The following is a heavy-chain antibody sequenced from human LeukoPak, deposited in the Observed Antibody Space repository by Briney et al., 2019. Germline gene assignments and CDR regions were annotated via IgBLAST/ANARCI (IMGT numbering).Heavy chain of an antibody. J-gene: IGHJ2*01. V-gene: IGHV4-4*02. CDR2: IYHSGST. CDR1: GGSISSSNW. Sequence: SETLSLTCAVSGGSISSSNWWSWVRQPPGKGLEWIGEIYHSGSTNYNPSLKSRVTISVDKSKNQFSLKLSSVTAADTAVYYCASSGGPYWYFDLWGRGTLVTVSS. D-gene: IGHD4-23*01. CDR3: ASSGGPYWYFDL.